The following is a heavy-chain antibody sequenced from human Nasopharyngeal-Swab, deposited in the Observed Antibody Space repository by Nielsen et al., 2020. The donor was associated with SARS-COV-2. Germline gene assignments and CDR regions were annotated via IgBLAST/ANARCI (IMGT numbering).Heavy chain of an antibody. Sequence: SLKISCAASGFTFSDYYMSWIRQAPGKGLEWVSYISSSSSYTNYADSVKGRFTISRDNAKNSLYLQMNSLRAEDTAVYYCARTPLTTVTVYYYGMDVWGQGTTVTVSS. J-gene: IGHJ6*02. CDR1: GFTFSDYY. CDR2: ISSSSSYT. CDR3: ARTPLTTVTVYYYGMDV. D-gene: IGHD4-11*01. V-gene: IGHV3-11*03.